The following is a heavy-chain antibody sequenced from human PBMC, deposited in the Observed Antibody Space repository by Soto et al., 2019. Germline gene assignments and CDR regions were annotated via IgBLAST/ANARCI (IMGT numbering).Heavy chain of an antibody. J-gene: IGHJ3*02. CDR1: GGSISSYY. D-gene: IGHD2-15*01. Sequence: TSETLSLTCTVSGGSISSYYWSWIRQPPGKGLEWIGYIYYSGSTNYNPSLKSRVTISVDTSKNQFSLKLSSVTAADTAVYYCARVRCSGGSCYQGVEAFDIWGQGTMVTVSS. V-gene: IGHV4-59*01. CDR2: IYYSGST. CDR3: ARVRCSGGSCYQGVEAFDI.